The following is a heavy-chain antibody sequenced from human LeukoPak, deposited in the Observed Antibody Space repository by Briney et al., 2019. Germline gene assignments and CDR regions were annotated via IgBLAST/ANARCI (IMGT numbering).Heavy chain of an antibody. J-gene: IGHJ4*02. CDR3: AKDAVAGTWLHY. CDR2: IRGDGRTT. Sequence: GGSLRLSCAASGFTFGDHAMHWVRQAPGKGLEWVSLIRGDGRTTSYAGSVKGRFTISRDNRKNSLYLQMSSLRPEDTATYYCAKDAVAGTWLHYWGQGTLVTVSS. CDR1: GFTFGDHA. D-gene: IGHD6-19*01. V-gene: IGHV3-43*02.